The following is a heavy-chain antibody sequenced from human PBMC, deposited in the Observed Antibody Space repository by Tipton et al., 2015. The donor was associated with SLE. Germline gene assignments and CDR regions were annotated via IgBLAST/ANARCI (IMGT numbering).Heavy chain of an antibody. V-gene: IGHV3-53*01. CDR2: IYSGGST. CDR3: AKDSSGWYEGVFDY. CDR1: GFTVSSNY. Sequence: SLRLSCAASGFTVSSNYMSWVRQAPGKGLEWVSVIYSGGSTYYADSVKGRFTVSRDNSKNTLYLEMHSLRAEDTAVYYCAKDSSGWYEGVFDYWGQGTLVTVSS. J-gene: IGHJ4*02. D-gene: IGHD6-19*01.